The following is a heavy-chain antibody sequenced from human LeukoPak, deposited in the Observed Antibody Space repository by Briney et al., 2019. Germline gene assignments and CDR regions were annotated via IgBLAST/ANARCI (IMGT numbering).Heavy chain of an antibody. V-gene: IGHV1-18*01. D-gene: IGHD2-2*01. J-gene: IGHJ4*02. CDR3: ARDDRGSCSSTTCPYFDY. CDR1: GYTFSTCA. Sequence: AASVKVSCKASGYTFSTCAISWVRQAPGQGLEWMGWISAYNGNTIYAQKFQGRVTMTTDTSTDTAYMELRSLRSDGTAVYYCARDDRGSCSSTTCPYFDYWGQGTLVTVSS. CDR2: ISAYNGNT.